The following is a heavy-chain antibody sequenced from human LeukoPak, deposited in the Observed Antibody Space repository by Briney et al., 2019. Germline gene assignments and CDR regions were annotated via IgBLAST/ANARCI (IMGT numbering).Heavy chain of an antibody. CDR3: AGRAQTTGWSFDY. Sequence: SETLSLTCTVSGGSISSYYWSWIRQPPGKGLEWIGHIYTSGSTNYNPSLKSRVALSIDMSKNQFSLELSSVTAADTSVYYCAGRAQTTGWSFDYWGQGALVTVSS. CDR2: IYTSGST. CDR1: GGSISSYY. J-gene: IGHJ4*02. D-gene: IGHD6-19*01. V-gene: IGHV4-4*09.